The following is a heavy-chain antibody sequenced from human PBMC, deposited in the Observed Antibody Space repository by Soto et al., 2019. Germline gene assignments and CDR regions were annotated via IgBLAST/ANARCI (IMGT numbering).Heavy chain of an antibody. CDR3: ARGPRAPTYSSGWYPLEY. CDR1: GFTFSSYA. V-gene: IGHV3-30-3*01. D-gene: IGHD6-19*01. CDR2: ISYDGSNK. Sequence: GGSLRLSCAASGFTFSSYAMHWVRQAPGKGLEWVAVISYDGSNKYYADSVKGRFTISRDNSKNTLYLQMNSLRAEDTAVYYCARGPRAPTYSSGWYPLEYWGQGTLVTVSS. J-gene: IGHJ4*02.